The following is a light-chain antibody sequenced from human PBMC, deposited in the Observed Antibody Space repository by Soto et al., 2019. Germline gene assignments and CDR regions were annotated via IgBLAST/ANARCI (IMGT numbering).Light chain of an antibody. V-gene: IGKV1-39*01. CDR2: AAS. J-gene: IGKJ1*01. Sequence: TQSPGTLSFSAGKTATLSFSASQSVSSSYLAWYQQKPRKAPKLLIYAASSLQSGVPSRFSGSGSGTDFTLTISSLQPEDFATYYCQQSYRTPRTFGQGTKVDIK. CDR3: QQSYRTPRT. CDR1: QSVSSSY.